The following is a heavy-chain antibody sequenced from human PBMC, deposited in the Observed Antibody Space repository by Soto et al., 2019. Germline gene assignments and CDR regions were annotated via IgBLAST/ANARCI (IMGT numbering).Heavy chain of an antibody. J-gene: IGHJ6*02. CDR2: INPNSGGT. CDR3: ARGVNYDFWSGSLHYYYGMDV. V-gene: IGHV1-2*04. CDR1: GYTFTGYY. Sequence: GASVKVSCKASGYTFTGYYMHWVRQAPGQGLEWMGWINPNSGGTNYAQKFQGWVTMTRDTSISTAYMELSRLRSDDTAVYYCARGVNYDFWSGSLHYYYGMDVWGQGTTVTVSS. D-gene: IGHD3-3*01.